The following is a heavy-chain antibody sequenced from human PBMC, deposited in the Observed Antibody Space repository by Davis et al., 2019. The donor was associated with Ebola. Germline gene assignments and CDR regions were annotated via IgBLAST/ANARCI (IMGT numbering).Heavy chain of an antibody. V-gene: IGHV3-53*04. CDR3: ASRSSTSCYCLDY. Sequence: GGSLRLSCAASGFTASSNYMSRVRQAPGKGLEWVSVIYSGGSTYYADSVKGRFTISRHNSKNTLYLQMNSLRAEDTAVYYCASRSSTSCYCLDYWGQGTLVTVSS. CDR2: IYSGGST. J-gene: IGHJ4*02. CDR1: GFTASSNY. D-gene: IGHD2-2*01.